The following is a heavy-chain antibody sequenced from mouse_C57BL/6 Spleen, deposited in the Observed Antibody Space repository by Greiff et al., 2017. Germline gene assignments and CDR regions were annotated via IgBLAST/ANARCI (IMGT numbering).Heavy chain of an antibody. V-gene: IGHV3-6*01. J-gene: IGHJ2*01. CDR2: ISYDGSN. Sequence: ESGPGLVKPSQSLSLTCSVTGYSITSGYYWNWIRQFPGNKLEWMGYISYDGSNNYNPSLKNRISITRDTSKNQFFLKLNSVTTEDTATYYCARGNWDGSYYFDYWGQGTTLTVSS. CDR3: ARGNWDGSYYFDY. CDR1: GYSITSGYY. D-gene: IGHD4-1*01.